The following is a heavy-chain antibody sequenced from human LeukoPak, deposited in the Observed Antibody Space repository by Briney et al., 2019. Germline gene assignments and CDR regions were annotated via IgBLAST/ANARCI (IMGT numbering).Heavy chain of an antibody. D-gene: IGHD2-2*01. CDR1: GFTFSSYW. CDR3: ARGYHDAFDI. Sequence: PGGSLRLSCAASGFTFSSYWMHWVRQVPGKGPVWVSHITTDGSSTTYADSVKGRFTISRDNAKNTVHLQMNSLRAEDTAVYYCARGYHDAFDIWGQGTMVTVPS. J-gene: IGHJ3*02. CDR2: ITTDGSST. V-gene: IGHV3-74*01.